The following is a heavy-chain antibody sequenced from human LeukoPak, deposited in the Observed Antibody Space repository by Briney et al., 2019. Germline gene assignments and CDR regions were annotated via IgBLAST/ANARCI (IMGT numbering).Heavy chain of an antibody. CDR1: GYTFTCYG. CDR3: ARDRPYYYDSSGYLPDY. D-gene: IGHD3-22*01. CDR2: ISAYNGNT. Sequence: ASVKVSCKASGYTFTCYGISWVRQAPGQGLEWMGWISAYNGNTNYAQKLQGRVTMTTDTSTSTAYMELRSLRSDDTAVYYCARDRPYYYDSSGYLPDYWGQGTLVTVSS. V-gene: IGHV1-18*01. J-gene: IGHJ4*02.